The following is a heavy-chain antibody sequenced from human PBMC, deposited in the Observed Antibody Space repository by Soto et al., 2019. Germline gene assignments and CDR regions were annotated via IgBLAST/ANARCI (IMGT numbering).Heavy chain of an antibody. Sequence: ASVKVSCKASGGTFSSYAISWVRQAPGQGLEWMGGIIPIFGTANYAQKFQGRVTITADESTSTAYMELSSLRSEDTAVYYCASNIVVVVAATPYYYGMDVWGQGTTVTVSS. J-gene: IGHJ6*02. V-gene: IGHV1-69*13. D-gene: IGHD2-15*01. CDR2: IIPIFGTA. CDR3: ASNIVVVVAATPYYYGMDV. CDR1: GGTFSSYA.